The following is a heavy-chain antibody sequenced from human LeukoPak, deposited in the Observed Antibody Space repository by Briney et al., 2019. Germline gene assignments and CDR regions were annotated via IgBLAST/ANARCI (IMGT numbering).Heavy chain of an antibody. Sequence: GESLKISCKGSGYSFTGYYMHWVRQAPGQGLEWMGWINPNSGGTNYAQKFQGRVTMTRDTSISTAYMELSRLRSDDTAVYYCARGTAAAGRMIYYYYYMDVWGKGTTVTISS. CDR3: ARGTAAAGRMIYYYYYMDV. V-gene: IGHV1-2*02. J-gene: IGHJ6*03. CDR2: INPNSGGT. D-gene: IGHD6-13*01. CDR1: GYSFTGYY.